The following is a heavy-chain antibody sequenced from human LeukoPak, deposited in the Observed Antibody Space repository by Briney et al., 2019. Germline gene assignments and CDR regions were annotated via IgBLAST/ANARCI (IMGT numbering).Heavy chain of an antibody. Sequence: ASVTVSCKASGYTFTFYYMHWVRQAPGQGLEWMGWINPNSGGTNYAQKFQGRVTMTRDTSISTAYMELSRLRSDDTAVYYCARDLSNYAFDIWGQGTMATVSS. V-gene: IGHV1-2*02. CDR2: INPNSGGT. J-gene: IGHJ3*02. CDR3: ARDLSNYAFDI. CDR1: GYTFTFYY. D-gene: IGHD4/OR15-4a*01.